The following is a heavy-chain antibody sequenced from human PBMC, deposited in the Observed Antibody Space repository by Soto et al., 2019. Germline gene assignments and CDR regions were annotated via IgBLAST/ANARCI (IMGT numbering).Heavy chain of an antibody. CDR3: ARVFTNGLGSSSYYYYYYGMDV. CDR1: GFTFSSYA. J-gene: IGHJ6*02. Sequence: GGSLRLSCAASGFTFSSYAMHWVRQAPGKGLEWVAVISYDGSNKYYADSVKGRFTISRDNSKNTLYLQMNSLRAEDTAVYYCARVFTNGLGSSSYYYYYYGMDVWGQGTTVTVSS. V-gene: IGHV3-30*04. D-gene: IGHD6-13*01. CDR2: ISYDGSNK.